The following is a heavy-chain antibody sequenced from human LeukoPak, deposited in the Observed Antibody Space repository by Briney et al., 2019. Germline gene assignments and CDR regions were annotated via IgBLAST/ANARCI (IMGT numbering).Heavy chain of an antibody. CDR2: IKEGGTET. CDR1: GFTVSSNY. J-gene: IGHJ4*02. CDR3: AKEGRSLQTY. V-gene: IGHV3-7*05. Sequence: GGSLRLSCAASGFTVSSNYMSWVRLAPGKGLEWVANIKEGGTETYYVDSVKGRFTISRDNAKNSLYLQMNSLRVEDTAVYYCAKEGRSLQTYWGQGTLVTVSS. D-gene: IGHD5-24*01.